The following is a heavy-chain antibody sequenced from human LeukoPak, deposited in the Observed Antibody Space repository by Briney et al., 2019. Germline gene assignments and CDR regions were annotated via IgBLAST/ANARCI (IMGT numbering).Heavy chain of an antibody. D-gene: IGHD2-2*03. CDR2: ISYDGSNK. Sequence: PGRSLRLSCAASGFTFSSYGMHWVRQAPGKGLEWVAVISYDGSNKYHADSVKGRFTISRDNSKNTLYLQMNSLRAEDTAVYYCAKDGSPSLIAGDYFDYWGQGTLVTVSS. CDR1: GFTFSSYG. J-gene: IGHJ4*02. CDR3: AKDGSPSLIAGDYFDY. V-gene: IGHV3-30*18.